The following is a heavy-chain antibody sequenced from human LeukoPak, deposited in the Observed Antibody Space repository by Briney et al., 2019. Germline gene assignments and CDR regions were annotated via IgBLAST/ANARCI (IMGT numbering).Heavy chain of an antibody. D-gene: IGHD7-27*01. CDR1: GYTFTGYH. Sequence: ASVKVSCKASGYTFTGYHMHWVRQAPGQGLEWMGRINPNSGDTNYAQKFQGRVTMTRDTSISTAYMELSRLGSDDTAVYYCARESNWGPNFDYWGQGTLVTVSS. J-gene: IGHJ4*02. CDR2: INPNSGDT. CDR3: ARESNWGPNFDY. V-gene: IGHV1-2*06.